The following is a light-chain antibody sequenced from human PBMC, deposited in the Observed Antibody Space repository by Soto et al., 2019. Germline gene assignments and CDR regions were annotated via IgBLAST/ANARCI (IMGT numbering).Light chain of an antibody. CDR1: QGIRSA. J-gene: IGKJ1*01. CDR3: LLDYAYFWA. Sequence: AIQLTQGPSSLSASVRGRVTITCRTSQGIRSALGWYQQKPGKVPKLLIYAASTLQSGVPSRFSGSGSGRDFTLTISSLQPEDFATYYCLLDYAYFWAFGQGTKVDIK. CDR2: AAS. V-gene: IGKV1-6*01.